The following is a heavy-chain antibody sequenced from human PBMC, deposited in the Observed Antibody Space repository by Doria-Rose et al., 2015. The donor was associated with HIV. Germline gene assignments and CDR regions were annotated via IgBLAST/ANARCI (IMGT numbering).Heavy chain of an antibody. D-gene: IGHD3-10*01. CDR3: AREGPLNYYGSGSYRPFDY. Sequence: STYAISWVRQAPGQGLEWMGGIIPIFGTANYTQKFQGRVTITADKSTSTAYMDLSSLRSEDTAVYYCAREGPLNYYGSGSYRPFDYWGQGTLVTVSS. CDR2: IIPIFGTA. J-gene: IGHJ4*02. V-gene: IGHV1-69*06. CDR1: STYA.